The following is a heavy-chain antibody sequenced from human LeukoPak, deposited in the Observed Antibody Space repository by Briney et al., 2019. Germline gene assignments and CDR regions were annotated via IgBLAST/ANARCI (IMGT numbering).Heavy chain of an antibody. D-gene: IGHD2-8*01. J-gene: IGHJ4*02. CDR1: GFTFSTYE. CDR2: ISGSADTA. V-gene: IGHV3-48*03. Sequence: PGGSLRLSCAASGFTFSTYEINWVRQAPGKGLEWISYISGSADTAYYADSVKGRFTMPRDNARNSLYLQMNSLGAEDTAVYYCTRVGQSYSTSGQALDHWGQGTLVTVSS. CDR3: TRVGQSYSTSGQALDH.